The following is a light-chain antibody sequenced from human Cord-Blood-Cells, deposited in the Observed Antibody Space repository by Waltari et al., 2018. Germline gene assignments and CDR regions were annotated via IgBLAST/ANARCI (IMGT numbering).Light chain of an antibody. CDR2: STS. J-gene: IGLJ3*02. CDR3: LLYYGGAWV. V-gene: IGLV7-43*01. CDR1: TGAVTSGYY. Sequence: QTVMTQEPSLTVSPGGTVTLTCASSTGAVTSGYYPNWFQQKPGQAPRALIYSTSNKHPWTPARFSGSLLGGKAALTLSGVQPEDEAEYYCLLYYGGAWVFGGGTKLTVL.